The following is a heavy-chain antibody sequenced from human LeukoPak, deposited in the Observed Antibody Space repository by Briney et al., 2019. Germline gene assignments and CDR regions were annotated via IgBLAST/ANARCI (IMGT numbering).Heavy chain of an antibody. J-gene: IGHJ6*02. CDR1: GFTFSSYA. CDR3: ARDRGYYGSGHYYYYGMDV. V-gene: IGHV3-23*01. D-gene: IGHD3-10*01. CDR2: ISGSGGST. Sequence: PGGSLRLSCAASGFTFSSYAMSWVRQAPGKGLEWVSAISGSGGSTYYADSVKGRFTISRDNSKNTLYLQMNSLRAEDTAVYYCARDRGYYGSGHYYYYGMDVWGQGTTVTVSS.